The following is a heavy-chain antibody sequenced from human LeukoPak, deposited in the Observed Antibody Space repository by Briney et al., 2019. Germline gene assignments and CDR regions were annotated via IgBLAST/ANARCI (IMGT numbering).Heavy chain of an antibody. CDR2: ISWNSGSI. J-gene: IGHJ6*02. V-gene: IGHV3-9*01. CDR3: AKDSYANYYYGMDV. CDR1: GFTFDDYA. D-gene: IGHD2-2*01. Sequence: GGSLRLSCAASGFTFDDYAMHWVRQAPGKGLEWVLGISWNSGSIGYADSVKGRFTISRDNAKNSLYLQMNSLRAEDTALYYCAKDSYANYYYGMDVWGQGTTVTVSS.